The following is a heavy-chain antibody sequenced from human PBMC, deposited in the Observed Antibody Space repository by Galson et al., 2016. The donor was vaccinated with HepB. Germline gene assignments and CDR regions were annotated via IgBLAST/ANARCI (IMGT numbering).Heavy chain of an antibody. CDR3: ASETVHSTNWLDA. CDR2: IAPDTVNI. J-gene: IGHJ5*02. V-gene: IGHV3-30*04. Sequence: SLRLSCAASGFTFRDYAMHWVRQAPGRGLEWVAVIAPDTVNIDYADSVRGRFIISHDNSKTTLYLEMNSLRNEDTAVYFCASETVHSTNWLDAWGPGTPVAVSS. CDR1: GFTFRDYA.